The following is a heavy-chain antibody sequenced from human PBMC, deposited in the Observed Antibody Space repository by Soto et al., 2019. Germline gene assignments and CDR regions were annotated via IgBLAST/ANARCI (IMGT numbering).Heavy chain of an antibody. V-gene: IGHV4-30-4*01. CDR1: GDSISSADYF. CDR2: IFHSGTT. D-gene: IGHD4-17*01. Sequence: PSETLSLTCSVSGDSISSADYFWTWIRQSPGKGLEWMGYIFHSGTTYYNPSLKGRLLISIENSKNQFSLRLTSVTAADSTVYYCARSSGDDFFYYGMDVWGHGTTVTVSS. CDR3: ARSSGDDFFYYGMDV. J-gene: IGHJ6*02.